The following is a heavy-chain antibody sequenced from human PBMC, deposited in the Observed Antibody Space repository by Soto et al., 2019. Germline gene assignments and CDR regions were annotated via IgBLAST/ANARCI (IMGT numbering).Heavy chain of an antibody. J-gene: IGHJ4*02. CDR3: ATGPDQGEYDTSRYYFDY. V-gene: IGHV1-24*01. CDR2: VDPEEGEK. Sequence: ASVEVSCKVSGYTLTKLFTHLVRQVPGKGLEWMGGVDPEEGEKIYAQRFQGRVTMTEDTATDTAYMDLSSLRSEDTAVYYCATGPDQGEYDTSRYYFDYSGQGTLGTVAS. D-gene: IGHD3-22*01. CDR1: GYTLTKLF.